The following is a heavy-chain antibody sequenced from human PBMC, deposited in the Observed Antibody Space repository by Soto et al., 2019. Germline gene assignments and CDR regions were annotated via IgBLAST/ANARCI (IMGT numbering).Heavy chain of an antibody. V-gene: IGHV1-18*01. Sequence: QGQLVQSVGEVKKPGASLKVSCKASGYNFILHGISWVRQAPGQGLEWMGWISAYNGNTNYAQNFQDRVTMTTDPSTSTVNMELRSLRSADTAVYYCARVWYDGNSGAFDIWGQGTKVTVSS. J-gene: IGHJ3*02. CDR2: ISAYNGNT. CDR1: GYNFILHG. CDR3: ARVWYDGNSGAFDI. D-gene: IGHD3-10*01.